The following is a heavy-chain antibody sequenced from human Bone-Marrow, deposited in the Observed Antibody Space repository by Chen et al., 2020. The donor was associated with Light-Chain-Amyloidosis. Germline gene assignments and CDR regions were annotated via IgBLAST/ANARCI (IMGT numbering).Heavy chain of an antibody. V-gene: IGHV5-51*01. CDR2: IYPDDSDA. D-gene: IGHD5-12*01. CDR3: ARRRDGYNFDY. Sequence: EVKLDQSGLEVEKHGETLNISCKGSGYTVPNYWIGWVRQMPGKGLEWMGVIYPDDSDARYSPSFEGQVTISADKSITTAYLQWRSLKASDTAMYYCARRRDGYNFDYWGQGTLVTVSS. J-gene: IGHJ4*02. CDR1: GYTVPNYW.